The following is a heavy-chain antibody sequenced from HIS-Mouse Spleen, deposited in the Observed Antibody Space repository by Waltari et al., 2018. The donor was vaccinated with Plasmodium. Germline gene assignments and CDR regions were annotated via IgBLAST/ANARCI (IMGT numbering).Heavy chain of an antibody. CDR1: GGSISSSSYY. D-gene: IGHD1-7*01. CDR2: IYYRGRT. Sequence: QLQLQESGPGLVKPSETLSLTCTVSGGSISSSSYYWGWIRQPPGKGLEWIWSIYYRGRTYYNPSLKSRVTISVDTSKNQFFLKLSSVTAADTAVYYCARDRITGTSYFDYWGQGTLVTVSS. J-gene: IGHJ4*02. CDR3: ARDRITGTSYFDY. V-gene: IGHV4-39*07.